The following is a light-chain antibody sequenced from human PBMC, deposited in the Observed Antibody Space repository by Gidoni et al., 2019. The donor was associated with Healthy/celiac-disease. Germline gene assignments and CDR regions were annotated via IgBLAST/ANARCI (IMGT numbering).Light chain of an antibody. V-gene: IGKV1-5*03. CDR3: QQYNSYSWT. Sequence: DIQMTQSPSTLSASVGDRVTITCRASQSISSWLAWYQQKPGKAPTLLIYKASSLESGVPSRFSGSGSGTEFTLTISSRQPDDFATYYCQQYNSYSWTFGQGTKVEIK. J-gene: IGKJ1*01. CDR1: QSISSW. CDR2: KAS.